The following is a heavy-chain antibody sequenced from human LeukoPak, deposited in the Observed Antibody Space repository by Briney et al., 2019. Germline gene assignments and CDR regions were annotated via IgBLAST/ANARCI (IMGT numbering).Heavy chain of an antibody. CDR1: GGSISSSTYY. V-gene: IGHV4-39*01. D-gene: IGHD1-26*01. Sequence: KPSETLSLTCTVSGGSISSSTYYWGWIRQPPGKGLEWIGSIYYSGSTHYNPSLKSRVTISVDTSKNQFSLKLSSVTAADTAVYYCARHWENYYYMDVWGKGTTVTVSS. CDR2: IYYSGST. CDR3: ARHWENYYYMDV. J-gene: IGHJ6*03.